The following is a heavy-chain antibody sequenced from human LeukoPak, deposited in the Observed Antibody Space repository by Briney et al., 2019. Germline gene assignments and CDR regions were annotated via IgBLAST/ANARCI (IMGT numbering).Heavy chain of an antibody. V-gene: IGHV3-21*01. D-gene: IGHD1-26*01. CDR3: AREGIVGPFDY. CDR1: GFTFSSYS. CDR2: ISSSSYI. J-gene: IGHJ4*02. Sequence: PGGSLRLSCAAFGFTFSSYSMNWVRQAPGKGLEWVSSISSSSYIYYADSVKGRFTISRDNAKNSLYLQMNSLRAEDTAVYYCAREGIVGPFDYWGQGTLVTVSS.